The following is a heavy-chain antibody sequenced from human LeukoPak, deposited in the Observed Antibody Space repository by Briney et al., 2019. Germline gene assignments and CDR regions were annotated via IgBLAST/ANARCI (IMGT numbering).Heavy chain of an antibody. D-gene: IGHD2-2*01. CDR3: ARGVLIVVVPAATSQGWFDP. J-gene: IGHJ5*02. CDR1: GGTFSSYA. Sequence: SVKVSCKASGGTFSSYAISWVRQAPGQGLEWMGGIIPIFGTANYAQKFQGRVTITADESTSTAYMELSSLRSEDTAVYYCARGVLIVVVPAATSQGWFDPWGQGTLVTVSS. V-gene: IGHV1-69*01. CDR2: IIPIFGTA.